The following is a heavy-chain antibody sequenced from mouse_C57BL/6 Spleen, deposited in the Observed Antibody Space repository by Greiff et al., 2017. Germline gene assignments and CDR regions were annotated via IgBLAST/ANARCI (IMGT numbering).Heavy chain of an antibody. D-gene: IGHD1-1*01. V-gene: IGHV1-82*01. CDR3: ARYGSSYAYAMDY. J-gene: IGHJ4*01. CDR2: IYPGDGDT. CDR1: GYAFSSSW. Sequence: QVQLQQSGPELVKPGASVKISCKASGYAFSSSWMNWVKQRPGKGLEWIGRIYPGDGDTNYNGKFKGKATLTADKSSSTAYMQLSSLTSEDSAVYFCARYGSSYAYAMDYWGQGTSVTVSS.